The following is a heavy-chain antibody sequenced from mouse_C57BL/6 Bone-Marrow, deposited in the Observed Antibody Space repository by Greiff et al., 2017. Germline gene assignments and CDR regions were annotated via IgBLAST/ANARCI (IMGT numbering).Heavy chain of an antibody. CDR2: IYPGDGDT. CDR1: GYAFSSYW. V-gene: IGHV1-80*01. CDR3: ARGGGFPGAY. J-gene: IGHJ3*01. Sequence: VQLMESGAELVKPGASVKISCKASGYAFSSYWMNWVKQRPGKGLEWIGQIYPGDGDTNYNGKFKGKATLTADKSSSTAYMQRSSLTSEDSAVYFCARGGGFPGAYWGQGTLVTVSA.